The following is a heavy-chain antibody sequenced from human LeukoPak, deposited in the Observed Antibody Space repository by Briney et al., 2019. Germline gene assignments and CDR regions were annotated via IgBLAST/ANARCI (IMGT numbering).Heavy chain of an antibody. CDR2: IWYDGSNK. Sequence: GGSLRLSCAASGFTFSNYDMHWVRQAPGKGLEWVAVIWYDGSNKYYADSVKGRFTISRDNAKNTLYLQMNSLRAEDTAVYSCARRSTSGRYFDYWGQGNLVTVSS. D-gene: IGHD3-10*01. CDR3: ARRSTSGRYFDY. V-gene: IGHV3-33*01. J-gene: IGHJ4*02. CDR1: GFTFSNYD.